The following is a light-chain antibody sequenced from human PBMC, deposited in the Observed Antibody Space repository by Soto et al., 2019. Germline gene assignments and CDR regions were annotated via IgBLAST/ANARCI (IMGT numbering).Light chain of an antibody. CDR2: DVS. CDR1: SSDVGGYKY. J-gene: IGLJ3*02. Sequence: QSVLTQPRSVSGSPGQSVIISCTGTSSDVGGYKYVSWYQQHPGKAPKLVIYDVSERPSGVPDRFSGSKSGNTASLTISGLQAEDEADYPCCSYAGSSVWVFGGGTKLTVL. CDR3: CSYAGSSVWV. V-gene: IGLV2-11*01.